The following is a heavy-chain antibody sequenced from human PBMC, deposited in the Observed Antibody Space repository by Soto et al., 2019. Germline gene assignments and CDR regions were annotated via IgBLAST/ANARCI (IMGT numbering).Heavy chain of an antibody. J-gene: IGHJ4*02. D-gene: IGHD6-19*01. CDR2: IYYSGHA. Sequence: SETLSLTCTVSGGSISSGAYYWSWIRQHPGKGLEWIGYIYYSGHAYYNPSLKSRVTISVDTSKNQFSLKLSSVTAADTAVYYCARLLLSGWPQYFFDYWGQGTLVTVSS. CDR3: ARLLLSGWPQYFFDY. V-gene: IGHV4-31*03. CDR1: GGSISSGAYY.